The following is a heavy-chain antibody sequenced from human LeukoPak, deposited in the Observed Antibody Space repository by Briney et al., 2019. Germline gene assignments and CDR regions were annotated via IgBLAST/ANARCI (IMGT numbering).Heavy chain of an antibody. CDR2: INPSGGST. CDR3: ARDLETDTAMVLHY. V-gene: IGHV1-46*01. J-gene: IGHJ4*02. Sequence: ASVKVSCKASGYTFTRYYMHWVGQAPGQGGEGMGLINPSGGSTSYAQKFQGRVTMTRDTSTSTVYMELSSLRSEDTAVYYCARDLETDTAMVLHYWGQGTLVTVSS. D-gene: IGHD5-18*01. CDR1: GYTFTRYY.